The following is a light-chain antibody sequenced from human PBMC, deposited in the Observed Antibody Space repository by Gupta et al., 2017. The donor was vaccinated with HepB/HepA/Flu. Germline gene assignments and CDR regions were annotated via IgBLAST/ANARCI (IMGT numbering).Light chain of an antibody. CDR2: DAS. V-gene: IGKV3-20*01. CDR1: QSLNSNY. J-gene: IGKJ4*01. CDR3: QQYSGSPLT. Sequence: ERATLSCWASQSLNSNYLAWYQQKPGQAPRLLIYDASSRATGTSDRFSGSGSGTTFTLTISRLEPEDFAVYYCQQYSGSPLTFGGGTKVEI.